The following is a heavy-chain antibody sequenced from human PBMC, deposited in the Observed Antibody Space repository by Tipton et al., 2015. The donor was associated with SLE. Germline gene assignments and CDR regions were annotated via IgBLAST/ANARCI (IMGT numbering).Heavy chain of an antibody. D-gene: IGHD3-10*01. J-gene: IGHJ1*01. V-gene: IGHV4-59*01. CDR2: IYYSGST. Sequence: TLSLTCTVSGGSISSYYWSWIRQPPGKGLEWIGYIYYSGSTNYNPSLESRVTISVDTSKNQFSLKLSSVTAADTAVYYCAKEVFGYFQHWGQGTLVTVSS. CDR3: AKEVFGYFQH. CDR1: GGSISSYY.